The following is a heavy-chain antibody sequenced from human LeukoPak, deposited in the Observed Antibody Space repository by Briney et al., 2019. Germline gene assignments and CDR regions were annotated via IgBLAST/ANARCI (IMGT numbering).Heavy chain of an antibody. CDR1: GYTFTSYD. D-gene: IGHD3-9*01. J-gene: IGHJ4*02. CDR2: MNPNSGNT. CDR3: ARGRRLTGYYDFDY. Sequence: TSVKVSCKASGYTFTSYDVNWVRQATGQGLEWMGWMNPNSGNTGYAQKFQGRVTMTRNTSISTAYMELSSLRSEDTAVYYCARGRRLTGYYDFDYWGQGTLVTVSS. V-gene: IGHV1-8*01.